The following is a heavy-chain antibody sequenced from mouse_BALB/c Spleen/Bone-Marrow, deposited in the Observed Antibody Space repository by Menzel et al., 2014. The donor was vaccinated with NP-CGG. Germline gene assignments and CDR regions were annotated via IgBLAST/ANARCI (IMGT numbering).Heavy chain of an antibody. Sequence: VQGVESGAELVKPGASVKLSCKASGYTFTSYYMYWVKQRPGQGLEWIGEINPSNGGTNFNEKFKSKATLTVDKSSSTAYMQHSSLTSEDSAVYYCTRSYYGNYFDVWGAGTTVTISS. CDR1: GYTFTSYY. J-gene: IGHJ1*01. CDR2: INPSNGGT. V-gene: IGHV1S81*02. CDR3: TRSYYGNYFDV. D-gene: IGHD2-1*01.